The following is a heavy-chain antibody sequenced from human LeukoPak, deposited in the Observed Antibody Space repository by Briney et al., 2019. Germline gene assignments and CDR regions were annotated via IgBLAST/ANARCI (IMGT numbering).Heavy chain of an antibody. D-gene: IGHD3-10*01. CDR3: ARSPVGVRKKHDF. Sequence: GASVEVSCKASGYTFTSYGISWVRQAPGQGLEWMGWISAYNDNTNYVQKFQGRVTMTTDISTSTAYMELRSLRSDDTAVYYCARSPVGVRKKHDFWGQGTLVIVSS. J-gene: IGHJ4*02. CDR1: GYTFTSYG. CDR2: ISAYNDNT. V-gene: IGHV1-18*01.